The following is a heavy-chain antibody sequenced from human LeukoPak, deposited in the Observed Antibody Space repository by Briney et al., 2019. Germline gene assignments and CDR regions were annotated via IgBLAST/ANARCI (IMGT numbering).Heavy chain of an antibody. Sequence: PGGSLRLSCAASGFTFSSYTMNWVRQAPGKGLESVSSISSSSSYIYYADSVKGRLTISRDNAKNSLYLQMNSLRAEDTAVYYCARDPTPRYCSGGSCYTHYGMDVWGQGTTVTVSS. D-gene: IGHD2-15*01. CDR3: ARDPTPRYCSGGSCYTHYGMDV. CDR2: ISSSSSYI. V-gene: IGHV3-21*01. CDR1: GFTFSSYT. J-gene: IGHJ6*02.